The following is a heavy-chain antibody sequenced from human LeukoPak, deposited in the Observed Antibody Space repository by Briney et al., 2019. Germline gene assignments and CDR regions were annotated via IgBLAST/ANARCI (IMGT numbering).Heavy chain of an antibody. CDR1: GGSISSSSYS. Sequence: SETLSLTCTVSGGSISSSSYSWGWIRQPPGKGLEWIGSIYYSGSTYYNPSLKSRVTISVDTSKNQFSLKLSSVTAADTAVYYCARRGIVGATPFDPWGQGTLVTVSS. V-gene: IGHV4-39*01. J-gene: IGHJ5*02. CDR3: ARRGIVGATPFDP. D-gene: IGHD1-26*01. CDR2: IYYSGST.